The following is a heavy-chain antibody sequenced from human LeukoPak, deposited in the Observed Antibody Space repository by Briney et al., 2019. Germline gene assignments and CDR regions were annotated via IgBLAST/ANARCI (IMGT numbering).Heavy chain of an antibody. D-gene: IGHD3-22*01. CDR2: INPNSGGT. CDR1: GYTFTGYY. Sequence: ASVKVSCKASGYTFTGYYMHWVRQAPGQGLEWMGWINPNSGGTNYAQKFQGRVTMTRDTSISTAYMELRRLRSDDTAVYYCAREEGRVAYYDSSGYPDYWGQGTLVTVTS. CDR3: AREEGRVAYYDSSGYPDY. J-gene: IGHJ4*02. V-gene: IGHV1-2*02.